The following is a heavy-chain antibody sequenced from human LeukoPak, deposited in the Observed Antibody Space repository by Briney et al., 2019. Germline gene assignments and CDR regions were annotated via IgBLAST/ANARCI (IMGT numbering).Heavy chain of an antibody. D-gene: IGHD4-23*01. CDR3: ARDPMYNGGNSGAFDF. Sequence: GGSLRLSCAASGFTFSDHFMTWIRQAPGKGREWISYISGSGATYYAASVRGRFTISRDDAQNSLWLQMSSLRAEDTAVYYCARDPMYNGGNSGAFDFWGQGTLVTVSS. CDR2: ISGSGAT. V-gene: IGHV3-11*01. J-gene: IGHJ3*01. CDR1: GFTFSDHF.